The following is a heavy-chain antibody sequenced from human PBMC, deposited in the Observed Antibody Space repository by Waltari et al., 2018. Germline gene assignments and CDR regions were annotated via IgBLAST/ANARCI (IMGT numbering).Heavy chain of an antibody. CDR3: ARGGRYSGAFDI. V-gene: IGHV3-48*04. J-gene: IGHJ3*02. CDR1: RFTFSSYG. D-gene: IGHD1-26*01. Sequence: EVQLVESGGGLEQPGGSLRLSCAASRFTFSSYGMNWGPQAPGKGLEWVSYISGDTSTIYYADSVKGRFTISRDNAKNSLSLQMNSLRAEDTAVYYCARGGRYSGAFDIWGQGTMVTVSS. CDR2: ISGDTSTI.